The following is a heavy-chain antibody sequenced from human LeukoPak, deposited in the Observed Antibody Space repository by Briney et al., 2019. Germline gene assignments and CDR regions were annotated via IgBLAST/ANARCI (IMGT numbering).Heavy chain of an antibody. J-gene: IGHJ6*02. CDR1: GGSISRYY. CDR3: ARRSRSRAYYYGMDV. V-gene: IGHV4-59*08. CDR2: IYYSGST. Sequence: SETLSLTCTVAGGSISRYYCSWIRQPPGKGLEWIGDIYYSGSTNYNPSLKSRVAISVYTSKNQFSLKLSSVTAADTAVYYCARRSRSRAYYYGMDVWGQGTTVTVSS.